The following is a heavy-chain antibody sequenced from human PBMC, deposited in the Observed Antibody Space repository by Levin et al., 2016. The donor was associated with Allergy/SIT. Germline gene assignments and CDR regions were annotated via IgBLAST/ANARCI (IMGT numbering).Heavy chain of an antibody. D-gene: IGHD3-16*01. CDR3: ARWGDLRAFDI. Sequence: WVRQAPGKGLEWMGIINPSGGSTSYAQKFQGRVTMTRDTSTSTVYMELSSLRSEDTAVYYCARWGDLRAFDIWGQGTMVTVSS. CDR2: INPSGGST. V-gene: IGHV1-46*03. J-gene: IGHJ3*02.